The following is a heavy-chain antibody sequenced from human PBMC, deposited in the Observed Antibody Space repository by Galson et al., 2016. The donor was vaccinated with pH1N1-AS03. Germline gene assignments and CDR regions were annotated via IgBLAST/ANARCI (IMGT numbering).Heavy chain of an antibody. J-gene: IGHJ6*02. Sequence: SLRLSCAASGFPFSGYWMTWVRQAAGKGLEWVASIKQDGSDKHYVDSVKGRFTISKDNAKNSLYLQMNSLRPEETAVYYCAKAVAGSLNLYYYYGADVWGQGTTVTVSS. CDR1: GFPFSGYW. D-gene: IGHD6-19*01. CDR3: AKAVAGSLNLYYYYGADV. CDR2: IKQDGSDK. V-gene: IGHV3-7*03.